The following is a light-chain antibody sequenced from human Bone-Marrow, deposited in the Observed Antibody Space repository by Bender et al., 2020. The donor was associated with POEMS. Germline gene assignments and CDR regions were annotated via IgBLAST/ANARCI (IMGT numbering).Light chain of an antibody. V-gene: IGLV3-21*02. J-gene: IGLJ2*01. CDR2: KNN. Sequence: SYVLTQPPSVSVAPGQTARISCGGSIIENNSVHWYQQRPGQAPVLVVFKNNDRPSGIPERFSGSKAGNTASLTISGLQDDDEAYYCCCSYVNRKIIFGGGTKLTV. CDR3: CSYVNRKII. CDR1: IIENNS.